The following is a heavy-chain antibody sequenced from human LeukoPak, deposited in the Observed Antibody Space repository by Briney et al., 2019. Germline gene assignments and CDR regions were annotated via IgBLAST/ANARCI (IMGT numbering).Heavy chain of an antibody. Sequence: GGSLRLSCAVSGFTFSSYSMNWVRQAPGKGLEWVSYISSSSSTIYYADSVKGRFTISRDNAKNSLYLQMNSLRAEDTAVYYCASVEGYYYDSSGSHDAFDIWGQGTMVTVSS. CDR1: GFTFSSYS. CDR3: ASVEGYYYDSSGSHDAFDI. D-gene: IGHD3-22*01. CDR2: ISSSSSTI. J-gene: IGHJ3*02. V-gene: IGHV3-48*04.